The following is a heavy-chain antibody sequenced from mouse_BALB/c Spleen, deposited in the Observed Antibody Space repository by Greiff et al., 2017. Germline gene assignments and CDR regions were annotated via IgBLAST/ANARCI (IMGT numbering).Heavy chain of an antibody. V-gene: IGHV3-2*02. CDR1: GYSITSDYA. D-gene: IGHD2-3*01. Sequence: VQLKESGPGLVKPSQSLSLTCTVTGYSITSDYAWNWIRQFPGNKLEWMGYISYSGSTSYNPSLKSRISITRDTSKNQFFLQLNSVTTEDTATYYCARDGYLGFAYWGQGTLVTVSA. CDR2: ISYSGST. J-gene: IGHJ3*01. CDR3: ARDGYLGFAY.